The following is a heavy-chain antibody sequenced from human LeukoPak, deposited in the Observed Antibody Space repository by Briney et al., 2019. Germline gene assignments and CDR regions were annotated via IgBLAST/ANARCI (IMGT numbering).Heavy chain of an antibody. CDR3: ARERRSSGWFTYFDY. CDR1: GSTFSTYA. J-gene: IGHJ4*02. Sequence: PGGSLRLSCVASGSTFSTYAMNWVRQAPGERLEWVSAISGSGGSTSYVDSMKGRFTISRDNSKNTLYLQMNSLRAEDTAVYYCARERRSSGWFTYFDYWGQGTLVTVSS. CDR2: ISGSGGST. V-gene: IGHV3-23*01. D-gene: IGHD6-19*01.